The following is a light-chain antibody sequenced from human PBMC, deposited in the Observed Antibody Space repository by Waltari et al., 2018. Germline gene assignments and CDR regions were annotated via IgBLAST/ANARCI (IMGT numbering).Light chain of an antibody. J-gene: IGLJ2*01. V-gene: IGLV2-23*03. Sequence: QSALTQPASVSGSPGQSPPLSCPGATRHLGFYPLVSWYQQHPGKVPNLIIFEGVKRPSGVSNRFAGSKSVTPASLTISGLQADDEADYFCASYVNYTTFHVVFGGGTKLTVL. CDR3: ASYVNYTTFHVV. CDR1: TRHLGFYPL. CDR2: EGV.